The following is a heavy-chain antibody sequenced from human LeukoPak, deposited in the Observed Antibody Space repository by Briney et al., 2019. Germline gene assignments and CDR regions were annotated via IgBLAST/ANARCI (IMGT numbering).Heavy chain of an antibody. CDR1: GGSISSGGYY. CDR2: IYHSGST. V-gene: IGHV4-30-2*01. CDR3: ARFSPRAMGNYLDF. Sequence: SETLSLTCTVSGGSISSGGYYWSWIRQPPGKGLEWIGYIYHSGSTYYNPSLKSRVTISVDRSKNQFSLKLSSVTAADTAVYYCARFSPRAMGNYLDFWGQGTLVTVSS. D-gene: IGHD7-27*01. J-gene: IGHJ4*02.